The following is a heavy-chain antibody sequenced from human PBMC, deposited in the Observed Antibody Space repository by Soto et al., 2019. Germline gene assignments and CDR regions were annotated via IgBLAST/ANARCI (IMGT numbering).Heavy chain of an antibody. D-gene: IGHD2-15*01. CDR2: MYYNGNI. Sequence: PSETLSLTCIVSGGSSSSSDCNWGWIRQPPGKELEWIGTMYYNGNIYFNPSLNSRVTISLDTSKNQFSLKLTSVTAADTAVYYCARIALYSRAFDIWGQGTMVTVSS. CDR3: ARIALYSRAFDI. J-gene: IGHJ3*02. V-gene: IGHV4-39*01. CDR1: GGSSSSSDCN.